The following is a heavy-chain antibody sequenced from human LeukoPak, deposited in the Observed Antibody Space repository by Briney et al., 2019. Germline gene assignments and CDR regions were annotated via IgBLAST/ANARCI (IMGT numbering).Heavy chain of an antibody. V-gene: IGHV4-34*01. CDR1: GGSFSGYY. CDR2: INHSGST. J-gene: IGHJ6*03. CDR3: ATLGAVAGTKYYYYYMDV. D-gene: IGHD6-19*01. Sequence: PSETLSLTCAVYGGSFSGYYWSWIRQPPGKGLEWIGEINHSGSTNYNPSLKSRVTISVDTSENQFSLKLSSVTAADTAVYYCATLGAVAGTKYYYYYMDVWGKGTTVTVSS.